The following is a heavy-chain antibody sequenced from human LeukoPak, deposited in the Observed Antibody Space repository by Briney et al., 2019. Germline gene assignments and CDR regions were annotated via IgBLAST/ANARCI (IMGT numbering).Heavy chain of an antibody. D-gene: IGHD4-11*01. J-gene: IGHJ4*02. CDR1: GYTFTGYY. V-gene: IGHV1-2*06. Sequence: ASVKVSCKASGYTFTGYYLLWVRQAPAQGLEWRGRIAPNSAVTNYAQKLQGRVTMSRDTSISTAYMELSRLRSDDTAVYYCARGGLQGQIDYWGQGTLVTVSS. CDR2: IAPNSAVT. CDR3: ARGGLQGQIDY.